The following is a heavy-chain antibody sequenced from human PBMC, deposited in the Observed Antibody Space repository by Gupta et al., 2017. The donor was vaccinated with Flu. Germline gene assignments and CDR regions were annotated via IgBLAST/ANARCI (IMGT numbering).Heavy chain of an antibody. D-gene: IGHD2-21*01. CDR3: ARHSPATVRKYCNYRDV. V-gene: IGHV3-7*01. Sequence: VRQAPGKGLEWVANIEQDGYEKHYVDSVEGRFTISRDNAQNSLFLQMNSLRVEDTGVYYCARHSPATVRKYCNYRDVWGKGTTVTVSS. J-gene: IGHJ6*04. CDR2: IEQDGYEK.